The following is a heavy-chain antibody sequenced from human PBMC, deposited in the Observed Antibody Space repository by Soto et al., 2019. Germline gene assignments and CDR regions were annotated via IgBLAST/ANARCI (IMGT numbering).Heavy chain of an antibody. CDR2: IIPILGIA. Sequence: ASVKVSCKASGGTFSSYTISWVRQAPGQGLEWMGRIIPILGIANYAQKFQGRVTITADKSTSTAYMELSSLRSEDTAVYYCARDKQLAPGVYYYYMDVWGKGTTVTVSS. D-gene: IGHD6-6*01. V-gene: IGHV1-69*04. CDR3: ARDKQLAPGVYYYYMDV. J-gene: IGHJ6*03. CDR1: GGTFSSYT.